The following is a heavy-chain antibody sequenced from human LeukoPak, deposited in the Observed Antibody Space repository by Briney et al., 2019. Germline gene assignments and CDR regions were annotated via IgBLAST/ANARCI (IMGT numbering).Heavy chain of an antibody. V-gene: IGHV1-8*03. CDR1: GYTFTSYD. J-gene: IGHJ4*02. CDR3: ARSIPSYSSGWYPRNDY. D-gene: IGHD6-19*01. Sequence: ASVKVSCKASGYTFTSYDINWVRQATGQGLEWMGWMNPNSGNTGYAQKFQGRVTITRNTSISTAYMELSSRRSEDTAVYYCARSIPSYSSGWYPRNDYWGQGTLVTVSS. CDR2: MNPNSGNT.